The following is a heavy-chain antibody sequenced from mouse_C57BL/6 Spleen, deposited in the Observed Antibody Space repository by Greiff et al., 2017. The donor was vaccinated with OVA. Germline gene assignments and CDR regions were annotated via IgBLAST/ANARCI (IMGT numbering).Heavy chain of an antibody. CDR1: GYTFTDYN. CDR2: INPNNGGT. CDR3: ARAPPSSASWFAY. J-gene: IGHJ3*01. Sequence: EVQLQESGPELVKPGASVKIPCKASGYTFTDYNMDWVKQSHGKSLEWIGDINPNNGGTIYNQKFKGKATLTVDKSSSTAYMELRSLTSEDTAVYYCARAPPSSASWFAYWGQGTLVTVSA. V-gene: IGHV1-18*01. D-gene: IGHD3-1*01.